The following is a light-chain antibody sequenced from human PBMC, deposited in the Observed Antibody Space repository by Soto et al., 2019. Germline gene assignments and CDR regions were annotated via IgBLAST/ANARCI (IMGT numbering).Light chain of an antibody. J-gene: IGKJ5*01. CDR2: AAS. Sequence: EIVMTQSPATLSVSPWERATLSCRASQSVSAYLAWYQQKPGQAPRLLIYAASNRATGIPDRFSGSGSGTDFTLTISRLEPEDFAVYYCQQYTSSLITFGQGTRLEI. CDR3: QQYTSSLIT. CDR1: QSVSAY. V-gene: IGKV3-20*01.